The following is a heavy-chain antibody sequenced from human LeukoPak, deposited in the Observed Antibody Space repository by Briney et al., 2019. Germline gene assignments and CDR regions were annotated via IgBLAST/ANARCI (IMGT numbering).Heavy chain of an antibody. V-gene: IGHV3-48*01. CDR2: IGFDSTTI. Sequence: PGGSLRLSCAASGFAFSGYAMNWVRQAPGKGLEWLSHIGFDSTTIYYADSVKGRFTISRDNAKNSLYLQMNILRAEDTAVYYCARGGYCSGGTCYVGDYWGQGSLVTVSS. CDR3: ARGGYCSGGTCYVGDY. J-gene: IGHJ4*02. D-gene: IGHD2-15*01. CDR1: GFAFSGYA.